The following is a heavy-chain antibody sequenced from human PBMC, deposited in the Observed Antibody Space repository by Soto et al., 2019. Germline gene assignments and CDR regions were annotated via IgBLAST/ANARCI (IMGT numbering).Heavy chain of an antibody. Sequence: ASVKVSCKASGYTFTSYAMHWVRQAPGQRLEWMGWINAGNGNTKYSQKFQGRVTITRDTSASTAYMELSSLRSEDTAVYYCARNNNWKHPQFGLDPWGQGTLVTVSS. CDR3: ARNNNWKHPQFGLDP. V-gene: IGHV1-3*01. D-gene: IGHD1-20*01. CDR2: INAGNGNT. CDR1: GYTFTSYA. J-gene: IGHJ5*02.